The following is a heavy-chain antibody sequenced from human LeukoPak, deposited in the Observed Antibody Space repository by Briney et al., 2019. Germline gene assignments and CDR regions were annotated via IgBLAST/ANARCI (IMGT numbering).Heavy chain of an antibody. Sequence: GGSLRLSCAASGFTFSSYGMHWVRQAPGKGLEWVAFIRYDGSNKYYADSVKGRFSISRDSSKNILYLQMNSLRAEDTAVYYCAKDRCSNGIGCYYYYMDVWGKGTTVTISS. J-gene: IGHJ6*03. D-gene: IGHD2-8*01. V-gene: IGHV3-30*02. CDR3: AKDRCSNGIGCYYYYMDV. CDR2: IRYDGSNK. CDR1: GFTFSSYG.